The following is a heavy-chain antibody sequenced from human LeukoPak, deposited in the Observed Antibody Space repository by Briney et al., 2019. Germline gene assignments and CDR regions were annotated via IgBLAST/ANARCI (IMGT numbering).Heavy chain of an antibody. CDR2: IYYSGDT. J-gene: IGHJ5*02. CDR3: ARGVVWFGELDRFDP. Sequence: PSETLSLTCSVSGDSISTGAYYWSWIRQHLGKGVEWIGYIYYSGDTYYNPALKSRVNISVETSKNQFSLTVNSVTVADTAAYYCARGVVWFGELDRFDPWGQGTLVTVSS. V-gene: IGHV4-31*03. D-gene: IGHD3-10*01. CDR1: GDSISTGAYY.